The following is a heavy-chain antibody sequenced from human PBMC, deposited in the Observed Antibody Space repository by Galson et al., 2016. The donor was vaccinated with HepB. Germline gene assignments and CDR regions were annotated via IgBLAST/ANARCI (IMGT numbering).Heavy chain of an antibody. V-gene: IGHV4-4*02. CDR1: GGSISSGNW. J-gene: IGHJ4*02. Sequence: SETLSLTCAVSGGSISSGNWWSWVRQPPGKGLEWIGEIHHSGNTNYYSSLKSRVTISVDKSKRQFSLRLRSVTAADTAVYYCATSGGPTWGSFDYWGQGILVTVSS. CDR3: ATSGGPTWGSFDY. D-gene: IGHD7-27*01. CDR2: IHHSGNT.